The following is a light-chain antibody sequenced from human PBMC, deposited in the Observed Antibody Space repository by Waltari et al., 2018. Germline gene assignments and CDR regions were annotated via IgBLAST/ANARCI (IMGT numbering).Light chain of an antibody. J-gene: IGKJ1*01. V-gene: IGKV1-5*03. CDR3: QQYDAHPRT. CDR1: QSINVW. CDR2: KAS. Sequence: DIQMTQSPSTLSASLGDRVTITCRVSQSINVWLVWYQQKSGKVPKVLIYKASVLESGVPSRFSGNGSGTEFSLTISSLQSDDFATYYCQQYDAHPRTFGQGTKVDIK.